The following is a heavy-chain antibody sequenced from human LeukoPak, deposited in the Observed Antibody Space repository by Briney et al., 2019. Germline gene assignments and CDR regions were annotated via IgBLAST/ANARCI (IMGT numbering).Heavy chain of an antibody. CDR2: IMPIFGTA. J-gene: IGHJ4*02. CDR3: ARGKWELLRVLFDY. CDR1: GGTFSSYA. Sequence: SVKVSCKASGGTFSSYAISWVRQAPGQGLEWMGGIMPIFGTANYAQKFQGRVTITTDESTSTAYMELSSLRSEDTAVYYCARGKWELLRVLFDYWGQGTLVTVSS. V-gene: IGHV1-69*05. D-gene: IGHD1-26*01.